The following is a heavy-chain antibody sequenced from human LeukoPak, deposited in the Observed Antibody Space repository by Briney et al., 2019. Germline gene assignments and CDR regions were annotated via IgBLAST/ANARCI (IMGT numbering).Heavy chain of an antibody. D-gene: IGHD2-15*01. Sequence: PGGSLRLSCAASGFTFSTSPMNWVRQAPGKGPEWVSYISSSSGTIYYADSVKGRFTNTRDNAENSLYLQMNSLTAEDTAVYYCARGPGSGHYFDYWGQGTLVTVSS. J-gene: IGHJ4*02. V-gene: IGHV3-48*04. CDR2: ISSSSGTI. CDR3: ARGPGSGHYFDY. CDR1: GFTFSTSP.